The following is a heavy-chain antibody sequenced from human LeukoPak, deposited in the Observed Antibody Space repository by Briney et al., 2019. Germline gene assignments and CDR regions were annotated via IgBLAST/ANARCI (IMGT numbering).Heavy chain of an antibody. V-gene: IGHV3-74*01. D-gene: IGHD4-23*01. Sequence: GGSLRLSCAASEFTFSTYWMHWVRQAPGKGLVWVSRINGDGITTNYADSVKGRFTISRDNAKNTLFLQVNSLRAEDTAIYYCARGVSGNYGKFDSWGQGTLVTVSS. J-gene: IGHJ4*02. CDR1: EFTFSTYW. CDR2: INGDGITT. CDR3: ARGVSGNYGKFDS.